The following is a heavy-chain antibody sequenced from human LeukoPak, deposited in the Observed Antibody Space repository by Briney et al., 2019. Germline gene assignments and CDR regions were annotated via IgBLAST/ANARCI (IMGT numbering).Heavy chain of an antibody. J-gene: IGHJ6*03. Sequence: GGSLRLSCAASGFTFSSYAMHWVRQAPGKGLEWVAVISYDESNKYYADSVKGRFTISRDNSKSTLYLQMNSLRAEDTAMYYCASTQSSIYFYYYYMDVWGKGTTVTVSS. CDR3: ASTQSSIYFYYYYMDV. CDR2: ISYDESNK. CDR1: GFTFSSYA. D-gene: IGHD2-21*01. V-gene: IGHV3-30-3*01.